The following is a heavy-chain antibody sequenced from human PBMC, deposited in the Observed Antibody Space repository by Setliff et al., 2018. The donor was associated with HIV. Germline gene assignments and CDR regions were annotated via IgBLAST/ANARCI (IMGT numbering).Heavy chain of an antibody. J-gene: IGHJ6*03. Sequence: GASVKVSCKASGYTFTNYGINWVRQAPGQGPEWMGRIYPSSGGTNFAQKFRGRVTMTRDTSISTAYMELSRLTSDDTAMYYCARGTTVVMGDDVDNYHYSYLDVWGKGTTVTVSS. CDR1: GYTFTNYG. CDR2: IYPSSGGT. V-gene: IGHV1-2*06. D-gene: IGHD4-17*01. CDR3: ARGTTVVMGDDVDNYHYSYLDV.